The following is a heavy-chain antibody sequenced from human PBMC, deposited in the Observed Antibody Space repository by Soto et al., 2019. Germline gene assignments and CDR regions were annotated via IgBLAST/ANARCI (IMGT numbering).Heavy chain of an antibody. Sequence: PGGSLRLSCAASGFTFSSYGMHWVRQAPGKGLEWVAVISYDGSNKYYADSVKGRFAISRDNSKNTLYLQMNSLRAEDTAVYYCAKDNRLSGARGFDPWGQGTLVTVSS. CDR1: GFTFSSYG. D-gene: IGHD3-16*02. CDR3: AKDNRLSGARGFDP. V-gene: IGHV3-30*18. J-gene: IGHJ5*02. CDR2: ISYDGSNK.